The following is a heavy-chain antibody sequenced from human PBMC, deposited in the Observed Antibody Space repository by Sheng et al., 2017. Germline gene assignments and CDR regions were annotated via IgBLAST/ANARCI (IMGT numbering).Heavy chain of an antibody. V-gene: IGHV3-30-3*01. CDR2: ISYDGSNK. Sequence: QVQLVESGGGVVQPGRSLRLSCAASGFTFSSYAMHWVRQAPGKGLEWVAVISYDGSNKYYADSVKGRFTISRDNSKNTLYLQMNSLRAEDTAVYYCARPPSAYDFWSGYLDYWGQGTLVTVSS. D-gene: IGHD3-3*01. CDR1: GFTFSSYA. CDR3: ARPPSAYDFWSGYLDY. J-gene: IGHJ4*02.